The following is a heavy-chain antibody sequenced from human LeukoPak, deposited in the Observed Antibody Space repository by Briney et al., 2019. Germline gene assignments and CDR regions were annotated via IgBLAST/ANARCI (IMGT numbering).Heavy chain of an antibody. D-gene: IGHD6-6*01. Sequence: GGSLRLSCAASGFTFSSYSVNWVRQAPGKGLEWVSSISSSSYIYYADSVKGRFTISRDNAKNSLYLQMNSLRADDTALYYCARVYQEQLVYYYYMDVWGKGTTVTVSS. CDR2: ISSSSYI. CDR1: GFTFSSYS. J-gene: IGHJ6*03. CDR3: ARVYQEQLVYYYYMDV. V-gene: IGHV3-21*01.